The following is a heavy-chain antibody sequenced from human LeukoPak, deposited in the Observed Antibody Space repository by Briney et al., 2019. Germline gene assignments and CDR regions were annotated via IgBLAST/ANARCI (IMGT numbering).Heavy chain of an antibody. CDR3: ARSIVVVPAAHNWPYYYYMDV. Sequence: SVKVSCKVSGGTFSSYAISWVRQAPGQGLEWMGGIIPIFGTANYAQKFQGRVTITADESTSTAYMELSSLRSEDTAVYYCARSIVVVPAAHNWPYYYYMDVWGKGTTVTISS. J-gene: IGHJ6*03. CDR2: IIPIFGTA. D-gene: IGHD2-2*01. V-gene: IGHV1-69*13. CDR1: GGTFSSYA.